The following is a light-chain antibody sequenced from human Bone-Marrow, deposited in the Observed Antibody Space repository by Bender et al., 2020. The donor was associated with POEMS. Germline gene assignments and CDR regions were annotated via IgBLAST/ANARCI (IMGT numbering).Light chain of an antibody. CDR3: QSWGSNTAV. J-gene: IGLJ2*01. CDR2: QDT. CDR1: DLGSKY. V-gene: IGLV3-1*01. Sequence: SYELTQPPSVSVSPGQTASITCSGNDLGSKYACWYQQRPGQSPVVVIYQDTKRPSGIPERFSGSTSGNTASLTISGTQTMDEADYYCQSWGSNTAVFGGGTKLTVL.